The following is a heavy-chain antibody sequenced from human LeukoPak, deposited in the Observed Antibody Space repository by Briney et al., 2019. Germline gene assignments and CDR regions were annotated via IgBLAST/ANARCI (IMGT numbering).Heavy chain of an antibody. J-gene: IGHJ4*02. CDR3: ARIRGSPPEKYYFDY. V-gene: IGHV1-69*04. D-gene: IGHD2-15*01. CDR1: GGTFSSYA. Sequence: SVKVSCKASGGTFSSYAISWVRQAPGQGLEWMGRIIPILGIANYAQKFQGRVTITADKSTSTAYMELSSLRSEDTAVYYCARIRGSPPEKYYFDYWGQGTLVTVSS. CDR2: IIPILGIA.